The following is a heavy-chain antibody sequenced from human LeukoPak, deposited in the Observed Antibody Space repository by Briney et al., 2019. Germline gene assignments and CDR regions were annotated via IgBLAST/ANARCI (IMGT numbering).Heavy chain of an antibody. D-gene: IGHD6-19*01. Sequence: GESLKISCKGSGYSFTSYWIGWVRQMPGKGLEWMGIIYPGDSDTRYSPSFQGQVTISADKSISTAYLQWSSLKASDTAMYYCARHVHVPNFIAEAGTVIDYWGQGTLVTVSS. CDR2: IYPGDSDT. CDR3: ARHVHVPNFIAEAGTVIDY. J-gene: IGHJ4*02. V-gene: IGHV5-51*01. CDR1: GYSFTSYW.